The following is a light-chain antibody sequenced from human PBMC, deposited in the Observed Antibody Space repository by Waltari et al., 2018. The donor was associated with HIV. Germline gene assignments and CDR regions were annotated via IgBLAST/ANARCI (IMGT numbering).Light chain of an antibody. CDR3: SSYTSSSTWV. J-gene: IGLJ3*02. Sequence: QSALTQPASVSGSPGQSITISCTGTSSDVGGYNYVSWYQQHPGKAPKLMIYDVSNRPSGVSNRFSGSKSGNTASLTISGLRAEDEADYYCSSYTSSSTWVVGGGTKLTVL. CDR1: SSDVGGYNY. V-gene: IGLV2-14*01. CDR2: DVS.